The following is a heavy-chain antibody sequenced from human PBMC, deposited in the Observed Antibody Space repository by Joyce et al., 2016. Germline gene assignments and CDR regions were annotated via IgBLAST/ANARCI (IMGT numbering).Heavy chain of an antibody. J-gene: IGHJ3*02. V-gene: IGHV4-39*07. D-gene: IGHD3-22*01. Sequence: QLQLQESGPGLVKPSETLSLTCTVSGGSITSTVYYWVWSRQSPGKGLEWIGIIYTNGNTYDNPSLNSRVTISIDTSKKHFSLKLMSVTAADTAVYYCARVGVTMIGARDGFDIWGQGTMVTVSS. CDR1: GGSITSTVYY. CDR3: ARVGVTMIGARDGFDI. CDR2: IYTNGNT.